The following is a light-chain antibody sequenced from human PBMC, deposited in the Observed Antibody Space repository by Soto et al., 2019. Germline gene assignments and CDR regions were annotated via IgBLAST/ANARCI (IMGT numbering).Light chain of an antibody. CDR2: DAS. Sequence: DLQMTQSPSSLSASVGDRITITCRASQGINKYLNWYQQKPGKAPKVLIYDASNLETGVPSRFSGGGSGTDFTLTISSLQPEDFATYYCQQYDSLPLTFGGGTKVDMK. V-gene: IGKV1-33*01. CDR1: QGINKY. CDR3: QQYDSLPLT. J-gene: IGKJ4*01.